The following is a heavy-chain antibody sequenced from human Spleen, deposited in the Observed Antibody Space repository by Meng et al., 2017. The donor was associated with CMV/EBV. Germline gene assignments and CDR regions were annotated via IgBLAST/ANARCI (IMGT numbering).Heavy chain of an antibody. V-gene: IGHV4-39*01. CDR2: IYYSGST. J-gene: IGHJ6*02. CDR1: GGSISSSSYY. CDR3: KVGVGAKHYYGMDV. D-gene: IGHD1-26*01. Sequence: SETLSLTCTVSGGSISSSSYYWGWIRQPPGKGLEWIGSIYYSGSTYYNPSLKSRVTISVDTSKNQFSLKLSSVTAADTAGYYCKVGVGAKHYYGMDVWGQGTTVTVSS.